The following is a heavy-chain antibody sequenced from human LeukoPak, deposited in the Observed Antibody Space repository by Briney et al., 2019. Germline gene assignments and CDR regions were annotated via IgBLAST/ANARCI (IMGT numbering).Heavy chain of an antibody. V-gene: IGHV3-33*01. Sequence: PGGSLRLSCAASGFTFSSYGMHWVRQAPGKGLEWVAVIWYDGSNKYYADSVKGRFTISRDNSKNTLYLQMNSLTAEDTALYYCAGGQMFTSGGFDNWGQGALVTVSS. D-gene: IGHD6-19*01. CDR2: IWYDGSNK. CDR1: GFTFSSYG. CDR3: AGGQMFTSGGFDN. J-gene: IGHJ4*02.